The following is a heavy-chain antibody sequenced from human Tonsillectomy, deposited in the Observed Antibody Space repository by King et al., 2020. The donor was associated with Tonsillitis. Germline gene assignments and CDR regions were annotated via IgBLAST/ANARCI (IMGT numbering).Heavy chain of an antibody. CDR3: ARLRSSSSLDY. J-gene: IGHJ4*02. D-gene: IGHD6-13*01. Sequence: QLQESGPGLVKPSETLSLTCTVSGGSISSSSYYWGWIRQPPGKGLEWIGSIYYSGSTYYNPSLMSRVTISVDTSKNQFSLKLSSVTAADTAVYYCARLRSSSSLDYWGQGTLVTVSS. V-gene: IGHV4-39*01. CDR1: GGSISSSSYY. CDR2: IYYSGST.